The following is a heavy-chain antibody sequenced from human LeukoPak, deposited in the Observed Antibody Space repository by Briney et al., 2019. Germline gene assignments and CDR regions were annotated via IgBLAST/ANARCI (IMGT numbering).Heavy chain of an antibody. Sequence: GGSLRLSCVASGFTFSICGVHWVRQAPGKGLEWVAYLAYDASLVDYTNSVKGRFTISRDNSKNTLFLQMNSLRPEDTAVYYCAKKGGSWNYFDSWGQGTLVTVSS. CDR2: LAYDASLV. D-gene: IGHD6-13*01. CDR1: GFTFSICG. J-gene: IGHJ4*02. CDR3: AKKGGSWNYFDS. V-gene: IGHV3-30*02.